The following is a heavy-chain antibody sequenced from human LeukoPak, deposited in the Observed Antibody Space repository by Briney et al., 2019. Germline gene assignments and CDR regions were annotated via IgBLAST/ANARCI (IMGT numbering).Heavy chain of an antibody. Sequence: SETLSLTCTVSGYSISSGYYWGWIRQPPGKGLEWIGSIYHSGSTYYNPSPKSRVTISVDTSKNQFSLKLSSVTAADTAVYYCARAIWPIYANWFDPWGQGTLVTVSS. CDR2: IYHSGST. CDR3: ARAIWPIYANWFDP. V-gene: IGHV4-38-2*02. J-gene: IGHJ5*02. D-gene: IGHD2/OR15-2a*01. CDR1: GYSISSGYY.